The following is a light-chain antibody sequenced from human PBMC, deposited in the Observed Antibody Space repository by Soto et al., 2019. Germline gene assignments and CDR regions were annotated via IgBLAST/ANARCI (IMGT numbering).Light chain of an antibody. CDR3: QQYYNSVLT. Sequence: DIQMTQSPSSLSASLGDRVTITCRASQSISNFLNWVQHKPGNAPKVLISAASTLQSGVPPRFIGSEAWTDFTLTISSLQPEDSASYYCQQYYNSVLTFGGGTKVEIK. CDR2: AAS. CDR1: QSISNF. J-gene: IGKJ4*01. V-gene: IGKV1-39*01.